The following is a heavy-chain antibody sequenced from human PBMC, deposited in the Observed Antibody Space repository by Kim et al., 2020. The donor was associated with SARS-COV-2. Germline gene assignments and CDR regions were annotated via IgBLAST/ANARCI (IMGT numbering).Heavy chain of an antibody. CDR3: ARFWYCSGNSCYPHEYNYYSGMDV. CDR2: INAGNGYT. D-gene: IGHD2-2*01. CDR1: GYTFTSYA. Sequence: ASVKVSCKASGYTFTSYAMHWVRQAPGQSLEWMGWINAGNGYTKYSQNFQGRVTIATDTSASTAYMELSSLRSEDTAVYYCARFWYCSGNSCYPHEYNYYSGMDVWGQGTTVTVSS. J-gene: IGHJ6*02. V-gene: IGHV1-3*01.